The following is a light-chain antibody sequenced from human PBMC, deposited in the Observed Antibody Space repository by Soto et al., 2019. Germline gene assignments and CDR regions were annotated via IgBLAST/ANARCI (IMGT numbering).Light chain of an antibody. V-gene: IGKV1-5*03. Sequence: DIQMTQSPSSLSASVGDRVTITCRASQSISSYLSWFQQKPGKAPNLLIYKASSLESGVPSRFSGSGSGTDFTLTISSLQPDDFATYYCQQYYSYPWTFGQGTKVEIK. CDR3: QQYYSYPWT. J-gene: IGKJ1*01. CDR2: KAS. CDR1: QSISSY.